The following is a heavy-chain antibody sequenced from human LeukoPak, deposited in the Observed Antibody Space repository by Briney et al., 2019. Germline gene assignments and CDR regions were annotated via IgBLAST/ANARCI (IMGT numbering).Heavy chain of an antibody. CDR3: ARDQGGYDYPPDY. D-gene: IGHD5-12*01. V-gene: IGHV3-7*04. CDR1: GFTFSSYW. J-gene: IGHJ4*02. CDR2: IKQDGSRK. Sequence: GGSLRLSCAASGFTFSSYWMSWVRQAPGKGLEWGANIKQDGSRKYHVDSVKGRFTISRDNAKNSLYLQMNSMRAEDTAVYYCARDQGGYDYPPDYWGQGTLVTVSS.